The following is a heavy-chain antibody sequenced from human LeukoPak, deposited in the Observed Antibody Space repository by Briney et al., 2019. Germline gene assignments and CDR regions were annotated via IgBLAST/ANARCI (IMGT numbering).Heavy chain of an antibody. CDR2: ISNSGGNT. CDR1: GFTFSDYA. V-gene: IGHV3-23*01. Sequence: QPGGSLRLSCATSGFTFSDYAMSWVRQAPGKGLEWVSTISNSGGNTHYADSVMGRFTISRDNSKNTLYLQMNSLRAEDTAVYYCAKDKIAVAGAIDYWGQGTLVTVSS. CDR3: AKDKIAVAGAIDY. J-gene: IGHJ4*02. D-gene: IGHD6-19*01.